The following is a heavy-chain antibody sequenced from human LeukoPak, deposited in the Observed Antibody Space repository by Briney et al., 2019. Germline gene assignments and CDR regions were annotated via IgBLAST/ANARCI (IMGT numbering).Heavy chain of an antibody. D-gene: IGHD3-22*01. J-gene: IGHJ4*02. CDR2: INPIFGTA. V-gene: IGHV1-69*05. CDR1: GGTFSSYA. CDR3: ARGAYYYDSSGAYFY. Sequence: ASVKVSCKASGGTFSSYAISWVRQAPGQGLEWMGGINPIFGTANYAQKFQGRVTITTDESTSTAYMELSSLRSEDTAVYYCARGAYYYDSSGAYFYWGQGTLVTVSS.